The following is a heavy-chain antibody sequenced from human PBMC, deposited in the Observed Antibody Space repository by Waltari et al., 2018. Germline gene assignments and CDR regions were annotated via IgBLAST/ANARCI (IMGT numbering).Heavy chain of an antibody. CDR3: AKAGALTIFGVVIGYFDY. D-gene: IGHD3-3*01. V-gene: IGHV3-23*01. CDR1: GFTFSSYA. J-gene: IGHJ4*02. CDR2: YSGSGRST. Sequence: EVQLLESGGGLVQPGGSLRLSCAASGFTFSSYAMSWVRQATGRGLEWVSAYSGSGRSTYFADSVKGRFTISRDNSKNTLYLQMNSLRAEDTAVYYCAKAGALTIFGVVIGYFDYWGQGTLVTVSS.